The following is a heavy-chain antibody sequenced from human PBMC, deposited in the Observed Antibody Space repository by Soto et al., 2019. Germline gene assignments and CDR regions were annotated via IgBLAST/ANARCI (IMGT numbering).Heavy chain of an antibody. J-gene: IGHJ4*02. V-gene: IGHV3-21*01. CDR3: ARDMRYSSRNDY. CDR1: GFTFSSYS. D-gene: IGHD6-13*01. CDR2: ISSSSSYI. Sequence: EVQLVESGGGLVKPGGSLRLSCAASGFTFSSYSMNWVRQAPGKGLEWVSSISSSSSYIYYADSVKGRFTISRDNAKNSLYLQMNRLRAEDTAVYYCARDMRYSSRNDYWGQGTLVTVSS.